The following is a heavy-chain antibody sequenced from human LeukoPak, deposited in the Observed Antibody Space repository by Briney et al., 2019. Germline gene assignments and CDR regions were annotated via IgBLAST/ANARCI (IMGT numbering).Heavy chain of an antibody. J-gene: IGHJ6*02. V-gene: IGHV3-9*01. Sequence: PGGSLRLSCAASGFTFDDYAMHWVRQAPGKGLEWVSGISWNSGSIGYADSVKGRFTISRDNAKNSLYLQMNSLRAEDTALYYCAKAGLELVDYYGMDVWGQGTTVTVSS. D-gene: IGHD1-7*01. CDR1: GFTFDDYA. CDR3: AKAGLELVDYYGMDV. CDR2: ISWNSGSI.